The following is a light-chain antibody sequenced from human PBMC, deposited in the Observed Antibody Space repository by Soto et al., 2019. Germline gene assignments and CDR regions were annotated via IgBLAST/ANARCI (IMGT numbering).Light chain of an antibody. CDR1: QSISSW. CDR3: QQYNSYSGT. CDR2: DAS. V-gene: IGKV1-5*01. J-gene: IGKJ1*01. Sequence: DIQMTQSPSTLSASVGDRVTITCRASQSISSWLAWYQQKPGKAPKLLIYDASSLESGVPSRFSGSGSGTEFTLTISSLQPDDFATDYCQQYNSYSGTFGQGTKVDIK.